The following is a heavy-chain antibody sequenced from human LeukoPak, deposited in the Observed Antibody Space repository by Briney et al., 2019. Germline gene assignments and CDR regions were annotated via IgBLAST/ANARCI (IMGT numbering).Heavy chain of an antibody. CDR1: GGSISSYY. J-gene: IGHJ4*02. V-gene: IGHV4-59*08. CDR3: ARQPYYDFPFNYFDY. CDR2: IYYSGST. Sequence: KPSETLSLTCTVSGGSISSYYWSWIRQPPGKGLEWIGYIYYSGSTYYNPSLKSRVTISVDTSKNQFSLKLSSVTAADTAVYYCARQPYYDFPFNYFDYWGQGTLVTVSS. D-gene: IGHD3-3*01.